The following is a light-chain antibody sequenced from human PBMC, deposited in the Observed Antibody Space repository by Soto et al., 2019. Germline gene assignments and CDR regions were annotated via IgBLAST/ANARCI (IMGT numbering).Light chain of an antibody. CDR1: QHISSF. J-gene: IGKJ1*01. Sequence: AIRVTQSPSSISASPGDRVTITCRASQHISSFLAWYQQRPGKAPNLLLYASSSLQSGVPSRFSGSGSGTYFTLTISNLQSEDFGTYYCQQYYSYPRTFGQGTKVEIK. CDR3: QQYYSYPRT. V-gene: IGKV1-8*01. CDR2: ASS.